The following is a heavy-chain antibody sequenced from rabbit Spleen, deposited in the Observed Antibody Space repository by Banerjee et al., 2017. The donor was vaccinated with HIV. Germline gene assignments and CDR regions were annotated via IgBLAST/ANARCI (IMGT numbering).Heavy chain of an antibody. CDR2: IYGGRIHST. CDR3: ARGVAAMTMVITGYYLSL. CDR1: GFSFSSDYY. Sequence: QSLEESGGDLVKPGASLTLTCTASGFSFSSDYYICWVRQAPGKGLEWIACIYGGRIHSTAYASWAKGRFTISKTSSTTVTLQMTRLTAADTATYFCARGVAAMTMVITGYYLSLWGQGTLVTVS. D-gene: IGHD2-1*01. J-gene: IGHJ4*01. V-gene: IGHV1S40*01.